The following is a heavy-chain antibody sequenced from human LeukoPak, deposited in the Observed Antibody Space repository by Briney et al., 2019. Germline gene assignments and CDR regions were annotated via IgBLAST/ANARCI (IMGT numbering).Heavy chain of an antibody. J-gene: IGHJ4*02. V-gene: IGHV4-4*07. D-gene: IGHD4-11*01. CDR1: GASITTYY. CDR2: IHASGTS. Sequence: SETLSLTCTVSGASITTYYWNWIRQPAGKGMEWLGRIHASGTSDYNPSLQSRVSMSADTSKNQLSLQVRSVTAADTAMYFCASESKIWGQGTLVTVSS. CDR3: ASESKI.